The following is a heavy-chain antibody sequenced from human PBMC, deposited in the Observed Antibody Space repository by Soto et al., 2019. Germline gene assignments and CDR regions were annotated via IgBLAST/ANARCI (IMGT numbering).Heavy chain of an antibody. CDR1: GASISSEQS. V-gene: IGHV4-4*02. CDR2: IHHSGST. CDR3: ARSFGWYAIDH. J-gene: IGHJ1*01. D-gene: IGHD6-19*01. Sequence: QLQLQESGPGLVKPSETLSLTCAVSGASISSEQSWSWVRQPPGKGLEWIGKIHHSGSTNINPSLKGRVTMSVDKSKNQFSLMLSSVTAADTAVYYCARSFGWYAIDHWGQGTLVTVSS.